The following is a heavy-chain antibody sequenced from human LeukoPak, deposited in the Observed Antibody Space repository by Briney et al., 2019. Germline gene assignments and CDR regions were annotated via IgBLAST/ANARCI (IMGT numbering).Heavy chain of an antibody. Sequence: GGSLRLSCAASGFTFDDYAMHWVRQAPGKGLEWVPGISWNSGSIGYADSVKGRFTISRDNAKNSLYLQMNSLRAEDMALYYCAKADGDSDAFDIWGQGTMVTVSS. V-gene: IGHV3-9*03. J-gene: IGHJ3*02. D-gene: IGHD4-17*01. CDR3: AKADGDSDAFDI. CDR2: ISWNSGSI. CDR1: GFTFDDYA.